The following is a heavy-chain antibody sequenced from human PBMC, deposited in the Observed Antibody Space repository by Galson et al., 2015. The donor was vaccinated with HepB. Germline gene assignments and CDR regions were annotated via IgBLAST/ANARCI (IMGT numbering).Heavy chain of an antibody. CDR3: ARAHTAAPGDWFDP. D-gene: IGHD2-15*01. V-gene: IGHV4-61*02. Sequence: TLSLTCTVSGGSISSGSYYWSWIRQPAGKGLEWIGRIYTSGSTNYNPSLKSRVTISVDTSKDQFSLKLRSVTAADTAVYYCARAHTAAPGDWFDPWGQGTLVTVSS. CDR1: GGSISSGSYY. CDR2: IYTSGST. J-gene: IGHJ5*02.